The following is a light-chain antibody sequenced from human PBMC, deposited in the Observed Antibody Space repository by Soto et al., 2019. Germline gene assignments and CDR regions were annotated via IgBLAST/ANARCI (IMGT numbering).Light chain of an antibody. J-gene: IGLJ3*02. CDR1: SSNIGSNT. CDR3: EAWDDSLNGRGV. CDR2: SNN. Sequence: QSVLTQPPSASGTPGQRVTISCSGSSSNIGSNTVNWYQQLPGTAPKLLIYSNNQRPSGVPDRFSGSRSGTSASLAISGLQSEDEVDYYCEAWDDSLNGRGVVGGGTKLPVL. V-gene: IGLV1-44*01.